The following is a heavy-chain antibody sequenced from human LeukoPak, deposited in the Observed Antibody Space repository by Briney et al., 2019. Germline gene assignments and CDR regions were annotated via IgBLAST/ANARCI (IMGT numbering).Heavy chain of an antibody. Sequence: PSQTLSLTCTVSGGFISSGGYYWSWIRQHPGKGLEWIGYIYYSGSTYYNPSLKSRVTISVDTSKNQFSLKLSSVTAADTAVYYCARDIAAAGTIDYWGQGTLVTVSS. CDR1: GGFISSGGYY. CDR3: ARDIAAAGTIDY. J-gene: IGHJ4*02. D-gene: IGHD6-13*01. V-gene: IGHV4-31*03. CDR2: IYYSGST.